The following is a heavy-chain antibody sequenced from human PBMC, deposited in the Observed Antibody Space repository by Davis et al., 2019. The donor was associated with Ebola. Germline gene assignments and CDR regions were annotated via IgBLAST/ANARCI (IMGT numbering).Heavy chain of an antibody. V-gene: IGHV3-53*01. CDR1: GFTVSSNY. D-gene: IGHD3-22*01. CDR3: ARASGYYFSPFDY. Sequence: PGGSLRLSCAASGFTVSSNYMSWVRQAPGKGLEWVSVIYSGGSTYYADSVKGRFTISRDNSKNTLYLQMNSLRAEDTAVYYCARASGYYFSPFDYWGQGTLVTVSS. CDR2: IYSGGST. J-gene: IGHJ4*02.